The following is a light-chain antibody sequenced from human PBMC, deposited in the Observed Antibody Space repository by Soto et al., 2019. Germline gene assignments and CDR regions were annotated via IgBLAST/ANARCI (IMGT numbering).Light chain of an antibody. CDR2: TAS. CDR1: QDIITW. V-gene: IGKV1-12*01. CDR3: QQTDSFLIT. Sequence: IQMTQSPSSVTASVVDRVAIACRPSQDIITWLAWYQQKPGKASNLLIYTASNLQSGVPSRFSGSGSGTHFTLTISSLQPEDFGTYYCQQTDSFLITSCQGTRLEI. J-gene: IGKJ5*01.